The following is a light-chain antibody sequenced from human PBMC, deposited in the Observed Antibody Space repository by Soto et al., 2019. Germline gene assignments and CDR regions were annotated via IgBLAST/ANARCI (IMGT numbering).Light chain of an antibody. Sequence: EIVMTQSTATLSVSPGERATRSCRASQSVSSSYLAWYQQKPGQAPRLLIYGASSRATGIPARFSGSGSGTDFTLTISSLEPEDFSVYYCQQRYNWPITFGQGTRLEI. J-gene: IGKJ5*01. CDR1: QSVSSSY. V-gene: IGKV3D-20*02. CDR3: QQRYNWPIT. CDR2: GAS.